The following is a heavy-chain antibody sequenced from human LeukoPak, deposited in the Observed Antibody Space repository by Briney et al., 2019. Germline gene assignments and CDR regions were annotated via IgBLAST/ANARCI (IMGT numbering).Heavy chain of an antibody. CDR1: GGSISSSSYY. CDR3: ASLTQPMIVVGA. D-gene: IGHD3-22*01. Sequence: SETLSLTCTVPGGSISSSSYYWGWIRQPPGKGLEWIGSIYYSGSTYYNPSLKSRVTISVDTSKNQFSLKLSSVTAADTAVYYCASLTQPMIVVGAWGQGTLVTVSS. V-gene: IGHV4-39*01. J-gene: IGHJ5*02. CDR2: IYYSGST.